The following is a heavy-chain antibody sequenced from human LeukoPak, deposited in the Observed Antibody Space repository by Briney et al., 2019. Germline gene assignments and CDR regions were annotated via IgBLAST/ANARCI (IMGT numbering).Heavy chain of an antibody. CDR3: ARLGTAGVYYDSSGYWY. CDR2: IYPGDSDT. Sequence: GESLEISCKGSGYSFTSYWIGWVRQMPGKGLEWMGIIYPGDSDTRYSPSFQGQVTISADKSISTAYLQWSSLKASDTAMYYCARLGTAGVYYDSSGYWYWGQGTLVTVSS. CDR1: GYSFTSYW. V-gene: IGHV5-51*01. J-gene: IGHJ4*02. D-gene: IGHD3-22*01.